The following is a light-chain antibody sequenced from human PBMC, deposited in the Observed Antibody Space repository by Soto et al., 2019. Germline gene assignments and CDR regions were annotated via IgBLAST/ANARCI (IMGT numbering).Light chain of an antibody. CDR3: QSYDSSLSGPVV. Sequence: QSVLTQPPSVSGAPGQRVTISCTGSSSNIGAGYDVDWYQQLPGTAPKLLIYGNSNRPSGVPDRFSGSKSGTSASLAITGLQAEDEADYYCQSYDSSLSGPVVFGGGTKVTVL. V-gene: IGLV1-40*01. J-gene: IGLJ2*01. CDR1: SSNIGAGYD. CDR2: GNS.